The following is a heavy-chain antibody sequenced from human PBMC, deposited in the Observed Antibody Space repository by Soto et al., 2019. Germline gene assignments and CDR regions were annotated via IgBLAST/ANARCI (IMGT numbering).Heavy chain of an antibody. J-gene: IGHJ3*02. CDR3: ARVAYDAFDI. Sequence: GGSLRLSCVVSGFTFTNYWMHWVRQAPGKGLEWVSYISSSRSYTNYADSVKGRFTISRDNAKNSLYLQMNSLRAEDTAVYYCARVAYDAFDIWGQGTMVTVSS. CDR1: GFTFTNYW. D-gene: IGHD3-16*01. V-gene: IGHV3-11*05. CDR2: ISSSRSYT.